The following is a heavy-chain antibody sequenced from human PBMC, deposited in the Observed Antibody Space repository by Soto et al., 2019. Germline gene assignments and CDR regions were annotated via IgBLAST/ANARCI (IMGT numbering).Heavy chain of an antibody. CDR1: GFTFSSYA. J-gene: IGHJ4*02. Sequence: GGSLRLSCAASGFTFSSYAMSWVRQAPGKGLEWVSAISGSGGSTYYADSVKGRFTISRDNSKNTLYLQMNSLRAEDTAVYYCASLYYDSSGYYYYFDYWGQGTLVTVSS. V-gene: IGHV3-23*01. CDR3: ASLYYDSSGYYYYFDY. CDR2: ISGSGGST. D-gene: IGHD3-22*01.